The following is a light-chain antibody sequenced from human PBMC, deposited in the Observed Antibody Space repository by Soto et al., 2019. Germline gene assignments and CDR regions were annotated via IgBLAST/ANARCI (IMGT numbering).Light chain of an antibody. CDR1: QGIITY. CDR3: QQTRSYPST. J-gene: IGKJ4*01. V-gene: IGKV1-9*01. Sequence: IQLTQSPSSLSASVGDSVTITCRASQGIITYLAWYQQKPGKAPNLLIYGSSTLQSGVPLRFSGSGSGTDFTLTINRLQAEDFATYYCQQTRSYPSTFGGWTKVDIK. CDR2: GSS.